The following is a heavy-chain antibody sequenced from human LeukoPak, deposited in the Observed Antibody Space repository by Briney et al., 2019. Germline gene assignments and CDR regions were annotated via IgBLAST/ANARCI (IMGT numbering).Heavy chain of an antibody. CDR1: GFSFSAYW. Sequence: GGSLRLSCAASGFSFSAYWMTWVRQAPGTGLEWVANINPAGGGTYYVDPVKGRFSISRDNAKNLVYLQMNSLRAEDTAVYHCARFGYVAAVDVWGQGTSVTVSS. V-gene: IGHV3-7*01. CDR3: ARFGYVAAVDV. D-gene: IGHD2-15*01. J-gene: IGHJ4*02. CDR2: INPAGGGT.